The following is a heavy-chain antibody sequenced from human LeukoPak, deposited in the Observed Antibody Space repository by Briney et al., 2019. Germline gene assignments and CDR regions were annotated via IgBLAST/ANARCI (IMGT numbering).Heavy chain of an antibody. V-gene: IGHV1-46*01. Sequence: ASVKVSCKASGYTFTSYYMHWVRQAPGQGLEWMGIINPSGGSTSYAQKFQGRVTMTRDTSTSTVYMELSSLRSEDTAAYYCARDQGGPPYYYDSSGYYDWGQGTLVTVSS. J-gene: IGHJ4*02. D-gene: IGHD3-22*01. CDR1: GYTFTSYY. CDR3: ARDQGGPPYYYDSSGYYD. CDR2: INPSGGST.